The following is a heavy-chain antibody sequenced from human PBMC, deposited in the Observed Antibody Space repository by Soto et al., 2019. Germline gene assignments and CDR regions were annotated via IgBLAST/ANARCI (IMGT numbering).Heavy chain of an antibody. CDR3: AKRRGVGYFDY. Sequence: EVQLLESGGGLVQPGGSLRLSCAASGFTFSNYVMSWVRQAPGKGLEWVSAISGSGSDTYYADSVKGRFTISRDNSKNTLYLRMNSQRAQDTAVYYCAKRRGVGYFDYWGQGTLVTVSS. J-gene: IGHJ4*02. CDR1: GFTFSNYV. D-gene: IGHD1-26*01. CDR2: ISGSGSDT. V-gene: IGHV3-23*01.